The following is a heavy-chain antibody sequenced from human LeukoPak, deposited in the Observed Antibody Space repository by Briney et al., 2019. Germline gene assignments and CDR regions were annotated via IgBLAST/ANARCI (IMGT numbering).Heavy chain of an antibody. D-gene: IGHD6-13*01. Sequence: SVKVSCKASGGTFSSYAISWVRQAPGQGLEWMGGVIPIFGTANYAQKFQGRVTITADESTSTAYMELSSLRSEDTAVYYCARMYSSSWLFRDDAFDIWGQGTMVTVSS. J-gene: IGHJ3*02. CDR3: ARMYSSSWLFRDDAFDI. CDR2: VIPIFGTA. CDR1: GGTFSSYA. V-gene: IGHV1-69*13.